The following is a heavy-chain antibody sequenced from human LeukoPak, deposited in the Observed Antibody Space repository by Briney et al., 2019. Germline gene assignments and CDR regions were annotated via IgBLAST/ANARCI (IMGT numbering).Heavy chain of an antibody. Sequence: GASVKVSCKASGYTFTGYYMHWVRQAPGQGLEWMGWINPNSGGANYAQKFQGWVTMTRDTSISTAYMELSRLRSDDTAVYYCARTRDTAMVAFDYWGQGTLVTVSS. V-gene: IGHV1-2*04. CDR3: ARTRDTAMVAFDY. J-gene: IGHJ4*02. CDR2: INPNSGGA. CDR1: GYTFTGYY. D-gene: IGHD5-18*01.